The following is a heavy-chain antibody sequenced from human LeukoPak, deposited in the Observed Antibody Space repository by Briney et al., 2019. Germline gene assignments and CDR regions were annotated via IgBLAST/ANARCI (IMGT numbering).Heavy chain of an antibody. CDR1: GGSFSGYY. V-gene: IGHV3-11*04. CDR2: ISSSGSTI. D-gene: IGHD1-26*01. J-gene: IGHJ4*02. CDR3: ARDGVVGEN. Sequence: LSLTCAVYGGSFSGYYWSWIRQAPGKGLEWVSYISSSGSTIYYADSVKGRFTISRDNAKNSLYLQMNSLRAEDTAVYYCARDGVVGENWGQGTLVTVSS.